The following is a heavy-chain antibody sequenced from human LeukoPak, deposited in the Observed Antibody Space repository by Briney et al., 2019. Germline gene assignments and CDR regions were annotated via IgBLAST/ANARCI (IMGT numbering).Heavy chain of an antibody. D-gene: IGHD3-10*01. CDR1: GYTFTCYD. CDR3: ARGYGSGSYWPSAIYYYYYMDV. J-gene: IGHJ6*03. Sequence: GASVKVSCKASGYTFTCYDINWVRQATGQGLEWMGWMNPNSGNTGYAQKFQGRVTMTRNTSISTAYMELSSLRSEDTAVYYCARGYGSGSYWPSAIYYYYYMDVWGKGTTVTISS. CDR2: MNPNSGNT. V-gene: IGHV1-8*02.